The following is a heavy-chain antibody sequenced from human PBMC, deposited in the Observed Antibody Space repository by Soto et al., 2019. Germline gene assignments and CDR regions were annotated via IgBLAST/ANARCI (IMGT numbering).Heavy chain of an antibody. Sequence: KPSETLSLTCTVSGGSISSGGYYWSWIRQHPGKGLEWIGYIYYSGSTYYNPSLKSRVTISVDTSKNQFSLKLSSVTAADTAVYYRARSFGGGYDLGGWFDPWGQGTLVTVSS. CDR3: ARSFGGGYDLGGWFDP. CDR1: GGSISSGGYY. J-gene: IGHJ5*02. D-gene: IGHD5-12*01. V-gene: IGHV4-31*03. CDR2: IYYSGST.